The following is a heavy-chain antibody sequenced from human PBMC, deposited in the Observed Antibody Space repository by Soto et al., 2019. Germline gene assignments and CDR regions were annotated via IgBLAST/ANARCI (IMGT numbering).Heavy chain of an antibody. D-gene: IGHD3-22*01. CDR1: GFTFTTYT. V-gene: IGHV3-23*01. Sequence: PGGSLRLSCAASGFTFTTYTMSWIRQAPGKGLEWVSVISGSGGRPSYADSVQGRFIISRDNSKSTLYLQMNSLRAEDTAVYYCAYLHPYYYDSNGMDVWGQGTTVTVSS. CDR3: AYLHPYYYDSNGMDV. J-gene: IGHJ6*02. CDR2: ISGSGGRP.